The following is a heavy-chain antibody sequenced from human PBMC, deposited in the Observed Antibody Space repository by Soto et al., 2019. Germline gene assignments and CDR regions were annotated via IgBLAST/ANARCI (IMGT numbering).Heavy chain of an antibody. Sequence: QVQLVQSGAEEKKPGASVKASCKASGYIFSRNDIHWVRQAPGQRLEWMGWMNAGNGTTRYSREFQARVTLTRDTAASTGYMELSSLRSEDTAVYYCASAAGMAALDYWGQGTLVTVSS. CDR3: ASAAGMAALDY. V-gene: IGHV1-3*05. CDR1: GYIFSRND. CDR2: MNAGNGTT. J-gene: IGHJ4*02. D-gene: IGHD5-18*01.